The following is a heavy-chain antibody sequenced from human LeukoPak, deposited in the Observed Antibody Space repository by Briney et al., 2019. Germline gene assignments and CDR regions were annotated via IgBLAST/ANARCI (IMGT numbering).Heavy chain of an antibody. V-gene: IGHV3-64*01. Sequence: GGSLRLSCAASGFTFSSYAMSWVRQAPGKGLEYVSAISSNGGSTYYANSVKGRFTISRDNSKNTLYLQMGSLRAEDMAVYYCATTGAGTGYFQHWGQGTLVTVSS. CDR1: GFTFSSYA. CDR3: ATTGAGTGYFQH. CDR2: ISSNGGST. J-gene: IGHJ1*01. D-gene: IGHD6-13*01.